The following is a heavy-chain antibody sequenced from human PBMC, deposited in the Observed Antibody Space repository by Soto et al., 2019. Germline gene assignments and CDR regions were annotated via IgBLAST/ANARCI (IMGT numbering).Heavy chain of an antibody. Sequence: GASVKVSCKASGYTFTSYYINWVRQATGQGLEWMGWMNPNSGNTGYAQKFQGRVTMTRNTSISTAYMELSSLRSEDTAVYYCAREASGYDVIYYWGQGTLVTVSS. V-gene: IGHV1-8*01. CDR3: AREASGYDVIYY. CDR1: GYTFTSYY. CDR2: MNPNSGNT. J-gene: IGHJ4*02. D-gene: IGHD5-12*01.